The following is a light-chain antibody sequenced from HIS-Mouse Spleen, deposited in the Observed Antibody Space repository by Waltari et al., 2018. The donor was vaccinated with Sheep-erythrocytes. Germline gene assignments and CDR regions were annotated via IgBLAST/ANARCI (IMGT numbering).Light chain of an antibody. Sequence: DIQMTQSPSSLSASVGDRVTITCRARQSISSYLNWYQQKPGKAPKLLIYAASSLQSGVPSRFSGSGSGTDSTLTISSLQPEDFATYYCQQSYSTPPLTFGGGTKVEIK. CDR2: AAS. J-gene: IGKJ4*01. CDR3: QQSYSTPPLT. V-gene: IGKV1-39*01. CDR1: QSISSY.